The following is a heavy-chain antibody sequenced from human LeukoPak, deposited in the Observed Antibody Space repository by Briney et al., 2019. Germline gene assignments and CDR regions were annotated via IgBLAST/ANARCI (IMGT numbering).Heavy chain of an antibody. CDR2: IWYDGSNK. J-gene: IGHJ4*02. Sequence: GGSLRLSCAASGFTFSSYGMHWVRQAPGKGLEWVAVIWYDGSNKYYADSVKGRFTISRDNSKNTLYLQMNSLRAEDTAVYYCATARDSSGYCCDYWGQGTLVTVSS. CDR3: ATARDSSGYCCDY. V-gene: IGHV3-33*01. CDR1: GFTFSSYG. D-gene: IGHD3-22*01.